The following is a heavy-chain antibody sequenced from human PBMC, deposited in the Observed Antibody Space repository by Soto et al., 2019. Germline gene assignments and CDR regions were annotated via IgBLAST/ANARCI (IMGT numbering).Heavy chain of an antibody. CDR2: VYHSGST. D-gene: IGHD1-26*01. CDR1: GGSIITSNW. Sequence: ETLSLTCAVSGGSIITSNWWSWVRQPPGKGLEWIGEVYHSGSTNYNPSFKSRVAMSVDKSKNQFSLKLNSVTAADTAVYYCARYVEWELFYYFDHWGQGHPVTVSS. V-gene: IGHV4-4*02. J-gene: IGHJ4*02. CDR3: ARYVEWELFYYFDH.